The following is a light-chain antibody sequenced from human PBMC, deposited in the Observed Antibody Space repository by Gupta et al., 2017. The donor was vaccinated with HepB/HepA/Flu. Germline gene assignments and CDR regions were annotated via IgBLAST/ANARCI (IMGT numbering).Light chain of an antibody. J-gene: IGKJ2*01. Sequence: EIVLTQSPGTLSLSPGERASLSCRASQSISSRYVAWYQQRPGQAPRLLIYGAPSRATGIPDRCSGSGSGTDFTLTIRRLEPEDFAVYYCQQYGTPVTFGQGTKLEIK. CDR1: QSISSRY. V-gene: IGKV3-20*01. CDR2: GAP. CDR3: QQYGTPVT.